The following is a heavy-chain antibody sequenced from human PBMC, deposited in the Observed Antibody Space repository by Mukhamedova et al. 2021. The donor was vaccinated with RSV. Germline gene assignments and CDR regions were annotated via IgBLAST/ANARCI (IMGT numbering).Heavy chain of an antibody. Sequence: GFTLNNYAMHWVRQAPGKGLEWVAVISYDGSNKYYADSVKGRFTISRDNSKNTLYLQMNSLRAEDTAVYHCARDMSSGCLDYLG. J-gene: IGHJ4*01. V-gene: IGHV3-30*01. CDR2: ISYDGSNK. CDR3: ARDMSSGCLDY. D-gene: IGHD6-19*01. CDR1: GFTLNNYA.